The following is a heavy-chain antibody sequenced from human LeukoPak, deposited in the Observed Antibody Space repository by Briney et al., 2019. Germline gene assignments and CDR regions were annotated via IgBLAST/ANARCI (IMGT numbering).Heavy chain of an antibody. CDR1: GFTFSSNA. Sequence: GGSLRLSCAASGFTFSSNAMSWVRQAPGKGLEWVSAISDSGGSTYYADSVKGRFTISRDNSKNTLYLQMNSLRAEDTAVYYCAKLAAAGSKYYYYGMDVWGQGTTVTVSS. V-gene: IGHV3-23*01. D-gene: IGHD6-13*01. CDR3: AKLAAAGSKYYYYGMDV. J-gene: IGHJ6*02. CDR2: ISDSGGST.